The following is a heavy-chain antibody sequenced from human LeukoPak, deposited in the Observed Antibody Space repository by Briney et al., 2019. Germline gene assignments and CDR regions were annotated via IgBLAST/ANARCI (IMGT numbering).Heavy chain of an antibody. CDR1: GGTFSSYA. Sequence: ASVKVSCKASGGTFSSYAFAWVRQAPGQGLEWMGRIISMHGITNYARKFQGRVTMTADKSTSTVYMELSSLRSEDTAVYYCARVRYCSSSTNCWDYFDYWGQGTLVTVSS. J-gene: IGHJ4*01. V-gene: IGHV1-69*04. CDR2: IISMHGIT. D-gene: IGHD2-2*01. CDR3: ARVRYCSSSTNCWDYFDY.